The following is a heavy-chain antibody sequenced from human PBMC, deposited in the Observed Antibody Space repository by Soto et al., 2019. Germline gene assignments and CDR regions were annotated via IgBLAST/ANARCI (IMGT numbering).Heavy chain of an antibody. D-gene: IGHD3-9*01. Sequence: SVKVSCKASGGTFSSYTISWVRQAPGQGLEWMGRIIPILGIANYAQKFQGRVTITADKSTSTAYMELSSLRSEDTAVYYCASQGNYDILTGYSPPGFDYWGQGTLVTVSS. J-gene: IGHJ4*02. V-gene: IGHV1-69*02. CDR2: IIPILGIA. CDR1: GGTFSSYT. CDR3: ASQGNYDILTGYSPPGFDY.